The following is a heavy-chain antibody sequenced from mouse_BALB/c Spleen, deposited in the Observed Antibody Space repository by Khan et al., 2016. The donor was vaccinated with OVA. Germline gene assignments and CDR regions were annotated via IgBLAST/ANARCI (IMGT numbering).Heavy chain of an antibody. D-gene: IGHD1-1*01. CDR2: ITYSGNI. CDR1: GDSITSGF. CDR3: ARSYGSWAMDY. V-gene: IGHV3-8*02. Sequence: EVKLLESGPSLVKPSQTLSLTCSVTGDSITSGFWNWIRKFPGNKFEYLGYITYSGNIYYNPSLKSRISITRDTSKRQYYLQLNSVTTEDTATYXCARSYGSWAMDYWGQGTSVTVSS. J-gene: IGHJ4*01.